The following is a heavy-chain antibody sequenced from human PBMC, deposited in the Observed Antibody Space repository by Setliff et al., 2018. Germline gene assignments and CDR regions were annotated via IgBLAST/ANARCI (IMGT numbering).Heavy chain of an antibody. Sequence: PSETLSLTCTVSGGSISSYYWSWIRQPAGKRLEWIGHIYIGGSANYNPSLKSRVTMSIDTSKNQFSLKLSSVTAADTAVYYCARESRYYYDNLGTLDYWGQGTLVTVSS. CDR1: GGSISSYY. CDR2: IYIGGSA. CDR3: ARESRYYYDNLGTLDY. D-gene: IGHD3-22*01. J-gene: IGHJ4*02. V-gene: IGHV4-4*07.